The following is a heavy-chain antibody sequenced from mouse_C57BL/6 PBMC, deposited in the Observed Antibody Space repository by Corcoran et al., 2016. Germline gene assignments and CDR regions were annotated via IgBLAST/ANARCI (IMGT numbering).Heavy chain of an antibody. J-gene: IGHJ2*01. D-gene: IGHD2-4*01. CDR3: ARSFYYDYFDY. Sequence: QVQLQQSGAELVKPGASVKISCKASGYAFSSYWMNWVKQRPGKGLEWIGQIYPGDGDTNYNGKFKGKATLTADKSSSTAYMQLSSLASEDSAVYFCARSFYYDYFDYWGQGTTLTVSS. V-gene: IGHV1-80*01. CDR2: IYPGDGDT. CDR1: GYAFSSYW.